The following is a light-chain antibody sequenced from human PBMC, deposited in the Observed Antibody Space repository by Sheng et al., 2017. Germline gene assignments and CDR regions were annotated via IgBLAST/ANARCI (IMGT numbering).Light chain of an antibody. Sequence: EIVLTQSPGTLSLSPGERATLSCRASQSVSSSYLAWYQQKPGQAPRLLIYGASIRATGIPDRFSGSGSGTDFTLTISRLEPEDFAVYYCQQYGSSPTWTFGQGPRWKSN. CDR3: QQYGSSPTWT. CDR1: QSVSSSY. J-gene: IGKJ1*01. V-gene: IGKV3-20*01. CDR2: GAS.